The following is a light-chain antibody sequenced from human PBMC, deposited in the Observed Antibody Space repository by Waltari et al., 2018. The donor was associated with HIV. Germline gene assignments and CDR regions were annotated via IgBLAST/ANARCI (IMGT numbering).Light chain of an antibody. CDR2: RNN. Sequence: QSVLTQSPSASGTPGQRVTISCSGSSSHIGSNYVYWYQQLPGTAPKLLLYRNNQRPSGVPDRCSGSKSGTSASLAISGLRSEDEAHYYCATWTDSLSGVVFGGGTKLRVL. CDR3: ATWTDSLSGVV. J-gene: IGLJ2*01. V-gene: IGLV1-47*01. CDR1: SSHIGSNY.